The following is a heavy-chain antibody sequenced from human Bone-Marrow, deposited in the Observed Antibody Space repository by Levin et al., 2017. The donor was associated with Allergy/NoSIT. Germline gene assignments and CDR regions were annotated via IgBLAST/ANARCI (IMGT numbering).Heavy chain of an antibody. D-gene: IGHD3-10*01. CDR2: VSGNTVTT. V-gene: IGHV3-23*01. Sequence: GESLKISCAASGFTFNNYAMSWVRQAPGKGLEWVSVVSGNTVTTYYADSVKGRFTISRDNSRNTLSLQMNSLRVEDTAVYYCAKRAYDYYGSGSYYYFDYWGQGTLVTVSS. CDR1: GFTFNNYA. J-gene: IGHJ4*02. CDR3: AKRAYDYYGSGSYYYFDY.